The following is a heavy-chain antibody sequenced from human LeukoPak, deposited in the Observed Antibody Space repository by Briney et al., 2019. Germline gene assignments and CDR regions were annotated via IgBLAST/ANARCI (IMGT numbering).Heavy chain of an antibody. V-gene: IGHV4-4*07. CDR3: ARTRMAGTGGWFDP. CDR2: IYTSGST. Sequence: SETLSLTCTVSGGSISSYYWSWIRQPAGEGLEWIGRIYTSGSTNYNPSLKSRVTMSVDTSKNQFSLKLSSVTAADTAVYYCARTRMAGTGGWFDPWGQGTLVTVPS. D-gene: IGHD6-19*01. J-gene: IGHJ5*02. CDR1: GGSISSYY.